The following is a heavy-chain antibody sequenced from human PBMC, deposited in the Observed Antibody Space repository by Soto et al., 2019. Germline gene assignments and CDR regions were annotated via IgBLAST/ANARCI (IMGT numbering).Heavy chain of an antibody. J-gene: IGHJ4*02. CDR3: AKRQGIGSPSKNFDF. Sequence: GGTLRLTCAASGFTFSNGDMSGGRQTQGKGLEWVSGIIDSGFLTHYAHSLQRRFSMSRHNSNNTLYLQLNNLRAEDTPVYFFAKRQGIGSPSKNFDFWGQGTLVTVSS. D-gene: IGHD2-15*01. CDR2: IIDSGFLT. V-gene: IGHV3-23*01. CDR1: GFTFSNGD.